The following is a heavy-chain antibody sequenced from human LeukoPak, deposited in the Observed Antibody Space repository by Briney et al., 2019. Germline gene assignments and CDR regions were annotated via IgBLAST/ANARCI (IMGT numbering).Heavy chain of an antibody. J-gene: IGHJ6*03. D-gene: IGHD6-13*01. CDR2: MNPNSGNT. V-gene: IGHV1-8*03. CDR1: GYTFTSYD. CDR3: ARALNLRIAAAGTPDYYYYYMDV. Sequence: ASVKVSCKASGYTFTSYDINWVRQATGQGLEWMGWMNPNSGNTGYAQKFQGRVTITTDESTSTAYMELSSLRSEDTAVYYCARALNLRIAAAGTPDYYYYYMDVWGKGTTVTVSS.